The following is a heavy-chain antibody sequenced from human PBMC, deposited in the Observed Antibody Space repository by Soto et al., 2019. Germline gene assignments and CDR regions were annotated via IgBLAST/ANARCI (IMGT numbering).Heavy chain of an antibody. CDR1: GYTFTSYG. CDR2: ISAYNGNT. Sequence: ASVKVSCKASGYTFTSYGISWVRQAPGQGLEWMGWISAYNGNTNYARKLQGRVTMTTDTSTSTAYMELRSLRSDDTAVYYCAIDPYSSGWSPRLDYWGQGTLVTVSS. D-gene: IGHD6-19*01. CDR3: AIDPYSSGWSPRLDY. V-gene: IGHV1-18*01. J-gene: IGHJ4*02.